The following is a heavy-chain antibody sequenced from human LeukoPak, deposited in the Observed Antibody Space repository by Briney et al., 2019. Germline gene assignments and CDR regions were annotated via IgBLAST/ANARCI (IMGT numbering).Heavy chain of an antibody. CDR1: GGSINSSY. CDR3: ARTFSTTWYSFHT. Sequence: SETLSLTCSVSGGSINSSYWTWIRQPPGKGLEWIGYTFYTGTTTYNPSLQSRVTISVDTTKSQFSLKLTSVTAADTAVYYCARTFSTTWYSFHTWGQGTMVTVSS. D-gene: IGHD6-13*01. V-gene: IGHV4-59*01. J-gene: IGHJ3*02. CDR2: TFYTGTT.